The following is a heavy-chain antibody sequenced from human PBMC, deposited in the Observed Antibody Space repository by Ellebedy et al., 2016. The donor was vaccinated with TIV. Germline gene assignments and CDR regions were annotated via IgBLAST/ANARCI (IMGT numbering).Heavy chain of an antibody. CDR1: GGSFGGFY. CDR3: ARGRGDGSGDY. J-gene: IGHJ4*02. Sequence: MPSETLSLTFAVYGGSFGGFYWTWIRQPPGKGLEWIGEISHTGATNYNPSLKSRLTMSVDTSKKHSSMNLNSVTAADTAVYYCARGRGDGSGDYWGQGTLVTVSS. CDR2: ISHTGAT. V-gene: IGHV4-34*01. D-gene: IGHD3-10*01.